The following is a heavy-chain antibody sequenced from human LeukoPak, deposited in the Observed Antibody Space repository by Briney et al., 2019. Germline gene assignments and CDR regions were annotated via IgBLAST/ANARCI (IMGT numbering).Heavy chain of an antibody. CDR1: GGSISSSSHS. J-gene: IGHJ5*02. Sequence: SETLSLTCTVSGGSISSSSHSWGWIRQPPGKGLEWTGTIYCTGRTYYNPSLESRLTISVDTSKNQFSLKLTSVTAADTAIYYCAQSLGSGNWIGNWFDPWGQGTLVTVSS. D-gene: IGHD1-1*01. V-gene: IGHV4-39*01. CDR3: AQSLGSGNWIGNWFDP. CDR2: IYCTGRT.